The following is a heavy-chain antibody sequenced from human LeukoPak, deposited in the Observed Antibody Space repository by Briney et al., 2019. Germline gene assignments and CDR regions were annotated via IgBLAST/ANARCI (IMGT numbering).Heavy chain of an antibody. D-gene: IGHD3-10*01. Sequence: GGSLRLSCAASGFTFSSYAMSWVRRAPGKGLEWVSAISGSGGSTYYADSVKGRFTISRDNSKNTLYLQMNSLRAEDTAVYYCAKDGGYYGSGSYTVWGQGTLVTVSS. CDR2: ISGSGGST. CDR3: AKDGGYYGSGSYTV. J-gene: IGHJ4*02. CDR1: GFTFSSYA. V-gene: IGHV3-23*01.